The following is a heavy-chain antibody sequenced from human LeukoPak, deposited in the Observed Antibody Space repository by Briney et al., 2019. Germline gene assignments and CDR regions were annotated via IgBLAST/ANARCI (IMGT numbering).Heavy chain of an antibody. J-gene: IGHJ4*02. V-gene: IGHV3-15*01. CDR3: TTDRYCSSTTCPVALDY. CDR1: GFTFSNGW. D-gene: IGHD2-2*01. Sequence: KSGGSLRLSCAASGFTFSNGWMSWVRQAPGKGLEWVGRIKSKTDGGTTEYAAPVKGRFTISRDDSQNTLYLQMNSLTTEDTAVYYCTTDRYCSSTTCPVALDYWRQATLVTVCS. CDR2: IKSKTDGGTT.